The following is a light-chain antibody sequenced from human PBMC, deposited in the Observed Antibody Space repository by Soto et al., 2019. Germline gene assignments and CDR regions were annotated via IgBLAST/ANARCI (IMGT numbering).Light chain of an antibody. CDR1: QTVNSSS. Sequence: ENVLTQSPGSLSLSPGERATVSCRASQTVNSSSLAWYQQKPGQAPRLLIYGAASRGTGIPDRFSGSGSGTDFTLTISSLQSEDFAAYYCQQYNNWPWTFGQGTKVDIK. J-gene: IGKJ1*01. CDR3: QQYNNWPWT. CDR2: GAA. V-gene: IGKV3-20*01.